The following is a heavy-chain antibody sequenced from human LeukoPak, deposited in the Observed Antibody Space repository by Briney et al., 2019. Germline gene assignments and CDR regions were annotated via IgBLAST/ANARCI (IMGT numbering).Heavy chain of an antibody. CDR1: GFTLSSYA. Sequence: GGSLRLSCAASGFTLSSYAMHWVRQAPGKGLEWVAVISYDGSNKYYADSVKGRFTISRDNSKNTLYLQMNSLRAEDTAVYYCARGQDTAMVDYWGQGTLVTVSS. CDR2: ISYDGSNK. D-gene: IGHD5-18*01. CDR3: ARGQDTAMVDY. V-gene: IGHV3-30*04. J-gene: IGHJ4*02.